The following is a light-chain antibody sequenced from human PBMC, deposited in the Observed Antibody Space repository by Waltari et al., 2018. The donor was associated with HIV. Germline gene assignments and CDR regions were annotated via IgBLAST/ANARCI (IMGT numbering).Light chain of an antibody. J-gene: IGLJ2*01. CDR2: EVS. V-gene: IGLV2-23*02. CDR3: CSYVGVVNSFVL. CDR1: SSNL. Sequence: QSALTQPASVSGSPGQSITISCTGTSSNLVSWYQQHPGKAPKLIIYEVSKRTSGVSDRLSASKSGNTASLTISGLQAEDEAEYHCCSYVGVVNSFVLFGGGTKLTVL.